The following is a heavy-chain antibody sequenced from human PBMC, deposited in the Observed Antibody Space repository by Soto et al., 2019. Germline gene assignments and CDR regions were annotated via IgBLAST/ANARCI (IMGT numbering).Heavy chain of an antibody. Sequence: SETLSLTCAVYDESFNRCFWTWIRQSPGKGLEWIGEITHSGNTNYNPSLQSRVSISIDTSKNQFSLKLSSVTAADTAVYYCARHPTVTEYYFDYWGQGTLVTVS. CDR1: DESFNRCF. CDR3: ARHPTVTEYYFDY. D-gene: IGHD4-17*01. V-gene: IGHV4-34*01. J-gene: IGHJ4*02. CDR2: ITHSGNT.